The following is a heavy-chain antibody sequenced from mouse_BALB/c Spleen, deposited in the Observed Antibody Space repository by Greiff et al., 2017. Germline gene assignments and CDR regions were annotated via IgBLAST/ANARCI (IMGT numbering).Heavy chain of an antibody. V-gene: IGHV7-3*02. Sequence: EVQLVESGGGLVQPGGSLRLSCATSGFTFTDYYMSWVRQPPGKALEWLGFIRNKANGYTTEYSASVKGRFTISRDNSQSILYLQMNTLRAEDSATYYCARDMGTRLFAYWGQGTLVTVSA. CDR1: GFTFTDYY. J-gene: IGHJ3*01. CDR2: IRNKANGYTT. CDR3: ARDMGTRLFAY. D-gene: IGHD3-3*01.